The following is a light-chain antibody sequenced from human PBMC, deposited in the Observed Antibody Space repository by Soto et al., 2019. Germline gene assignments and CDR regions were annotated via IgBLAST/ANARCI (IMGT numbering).Light chain of an antibody. CDR1: QGISSA. V-gene: IGKV1-13*02. J-gene: IGKJ1*01. Sequence: AIQLTQSPSSLSASVGDRVTITCRASQGISSALAWYQQKPGKAPKLLTYDASSLESGGPSRFSGSGSATDFTLTISSLQPEDFATYYCQQFNSYPWTFGQGTKVEIK. CDR2: DAS. CDR3: QQFNSYPWT.